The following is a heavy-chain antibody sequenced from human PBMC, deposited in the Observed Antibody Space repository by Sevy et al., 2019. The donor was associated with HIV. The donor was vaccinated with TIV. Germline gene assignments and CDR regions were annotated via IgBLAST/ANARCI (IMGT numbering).Heavy chain of an antibody. V-gene: IGHV1-24*01. CDR2: FDPEDGET. CDR1: GYSLTELS. CDR3: ATDPLITMLGRFDY. D-gene: IGHD3-10*02. Sequence: ASVKVSCKVSGYSLTELSMHWVRQAPGKGLEWIGGFDPEDGETIYAQKFQGRVTMTEDTSTDTAYMELTSLRSEDTDVYYCATDPLITMLGRFDYWGQGTLVTVS. J-gene: IGHJ4*02.